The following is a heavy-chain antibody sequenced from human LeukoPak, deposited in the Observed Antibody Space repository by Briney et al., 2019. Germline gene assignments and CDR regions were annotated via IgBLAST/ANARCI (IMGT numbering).Heavy chain of an antibody. J-gene: IGHJ4*02. Sequence: GGSLRLSCAASGIAFSSYWMTWVRQGPAKGPEWVANINPDGSENYYMDSVKGRFTSSRDNIKNLVYLQMNSLRDEDTAIYYCVKSLGNPDIESWGQGTQVTVSS. CDR2: INPDGSEN. V-gene: IGHV3-7*03. CDR3: VKSLGNPDIES. CDR1: GIAFSSYW. D-gene: IGHD2-15*01.